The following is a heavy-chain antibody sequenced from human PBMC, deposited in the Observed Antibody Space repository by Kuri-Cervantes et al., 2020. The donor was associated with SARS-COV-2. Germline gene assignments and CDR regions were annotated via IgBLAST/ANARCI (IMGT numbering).Heavy chain of an antibody. J-gene: IGHJ3*02. D-gene: IGHD1-26*01. Sequence: GEFLKISCAASGFTFSSYWMSWVRQAPGKGLEWVANIKQDGSERYYVDSVKGRFTISRDNAKNSLYLQMNSLRAEDTAVYYCAREGVDIVGAPHDAFDIWGQGTMVTVSS. CDR2: IKQDGSER. V-gene: IGHV3-7*01. CDR3: AREGVDIVGAPHDAFDI. CDR1: GFTFSSYW.